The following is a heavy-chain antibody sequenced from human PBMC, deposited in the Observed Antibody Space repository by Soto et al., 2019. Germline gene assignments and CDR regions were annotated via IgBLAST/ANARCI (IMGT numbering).Heavy chain of an antibody. D-gene: IGHD1-26*01. CDR1: GFTFSSYG. J-gene: IGHJ4*02. CDR3: ARGGSYFLYFDY. Sequence: QVQLVESGGGVVQPGRSLRLSCAASGFTFSSYGMHWVRQAPGKGLEWVAVIWYDVSNKYYADSVKGRFTFSRDNSKHTLYLQMNSLRAEDTAVYYCARGGSYFLYFDYWGQGTLVTVSS. CDR2: IWYDVSNK. V-gene: IGHV3-33*01.